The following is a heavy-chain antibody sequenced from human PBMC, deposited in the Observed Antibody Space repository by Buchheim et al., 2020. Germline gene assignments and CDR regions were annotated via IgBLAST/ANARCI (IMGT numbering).Heavy chain of an antibody. CDR1: GFTFRSYW. CDR3: FGGGHSSV. Sequence: EVQLVESGGGLVQPGGSLRLSCAASGFTFRSYWMNWVRQAPGKGLEWVANIKQDGTEMNYVDSVKGRLIIFRANAKNSPFLQMNSLRAEDTAVYYCFGGGHSSVWGQGSL. J-gene: IGHJ4*02. V-gene: IGHV3-7*01. CDR2: IKQDGTEM. D-gene: IGHD3-22*01.